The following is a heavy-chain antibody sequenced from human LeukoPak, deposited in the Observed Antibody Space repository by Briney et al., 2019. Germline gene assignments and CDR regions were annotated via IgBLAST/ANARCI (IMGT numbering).Heavy chain of an antibody. CDR1: GGSFSGYY. CDR3: ARASGRWYTAQAFGY. Sequence: SETLSLTCAVYGGSFSGYYWSWIRQPPGKGLEWIGEINHSGSTNYNPSLKSRVTISVDTSKNQFSPKLSSVTAADTAVYYCARASGRWYTAQAFGYWGQGTLVTVSS. J-gene: IGHJ4*02. V-gene: IGHV4-34*01. D-gene: IGHD2-15*01. CDR2: INHSGST.